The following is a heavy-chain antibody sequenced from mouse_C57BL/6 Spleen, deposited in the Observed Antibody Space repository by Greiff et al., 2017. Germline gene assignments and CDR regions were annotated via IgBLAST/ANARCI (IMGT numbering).Heavy chain of an antibody. CDR1: GYTFTDYY. V-gene: IGHV1-76*01. J-gene: IGHJ2*01. Sequence: VQLQQSGAELVRPGASVKLSCKASGYTFTDYYINWVKQRPGQGLEWIARIYPGSGNTDYNEKFKGKATLTAEKSSSTAYMQLSSLTSEDSAVYFCARWGYSNSFDYWGQGTTLTVSS. D-gene: IGHD2-5*01. CDR3: ARWGYSNSFDY. CDR2: IYPGSGNT.